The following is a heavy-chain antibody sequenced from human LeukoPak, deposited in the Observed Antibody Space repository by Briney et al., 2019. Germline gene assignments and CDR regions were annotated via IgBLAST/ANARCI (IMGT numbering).Heavy chain of an antibody. CDR2: INHSGST. D-gene: IGHD6-19*01. Sequence: SETLSLTCAVYGGSFSNYYWNWIRQPPRKGLEWIGEINHSGSTNYNPSLKSRVTISVDTSKNQFSLKLTSVTAADTAVYYCARGDYFSGRFNYYMAVWGKGTPVTVSS. J-gene: IGHJ6*03. CDR1: GGSFSNYY. V-gene: IGHV4-34*01. CDR3: ARGDYFSGRFNYYMAV.